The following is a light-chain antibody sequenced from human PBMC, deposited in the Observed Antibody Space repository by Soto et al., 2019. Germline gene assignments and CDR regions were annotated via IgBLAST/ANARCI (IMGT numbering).Light chain of an antibody. J-gene: IGKJ3*01. V-gene: IGKV1-27*01. Sequence: DIQMTQSPSSLSASVGDTVTITCRASQGISSSLAWYQQKAGKVPDLLIYAASTLQSGVPSHFSGSGSGTDFTLTISSLQPEDVATYYCQEYHSPPFTFGPGTRVAIK. CDR1: QGISSS. CDR3: QEYHSPPFT. CDR2: AAS.